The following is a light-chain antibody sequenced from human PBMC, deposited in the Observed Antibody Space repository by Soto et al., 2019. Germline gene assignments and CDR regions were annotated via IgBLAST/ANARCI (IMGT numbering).Light chain of an antibody. Sequence: DIQMTQSPSTLSASVGDSVTITCRASQSISSWLAWYQQKPGKAPKLLIYKASSLESGVPSGFSGSGSGTEVALTISSLQPDDFATYYCQQYTAYPVTFGQGTRLEIE. CDR1: QSISSW. V-gene: IGKV1-5*03. CDR2: KAS. J-gene: IGKJ5*01. CDR3: QQYTAYPVT.